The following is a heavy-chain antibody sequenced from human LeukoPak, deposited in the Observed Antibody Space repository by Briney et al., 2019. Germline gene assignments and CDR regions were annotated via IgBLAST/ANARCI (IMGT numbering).Heavy chain of an antibody. CDR1: GGSFSGYY. CDR3: ARDRGGYCSSTSCHTFDP. D-gene: IGHD2-2*02. Sequence: SETLSLTCAVYGGSFSGYYWSWIRQPPGKGLEWVGEINHSGSTNYNPSLKSRVTISVDTSKNQFSLKLSSVTGADTAVYYCARDRGGYCSSTSCHTFDPWGQGTLVTVSS. J-gene: IGHJ5*02. V-gene: IGHV4-34*01. CDR2: INHSGST.